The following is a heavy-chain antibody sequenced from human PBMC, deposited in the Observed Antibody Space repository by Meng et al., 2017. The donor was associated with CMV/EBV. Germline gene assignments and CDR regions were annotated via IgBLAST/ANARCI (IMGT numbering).Heavy chain of an antibody. J-gene: IGHJ4*02. CDR2: IYYSGST. D-gene: IGHD6-13*01. V-gene: IGHV4-61*01. Sequence: GSLRLSCTVSGGSVSSGSYYWSWIRQPPGKGLEWIGYIYYSGSTNYNPSLKSRVTISVDTSKNQFSLKLSSVTAADTAVYYCAGQNVAAAAGTVFDYWGQGTLVTVSS. CDR3: AGQNVAAAAGTVFDY. CDR1: GGSVSSGSYY.